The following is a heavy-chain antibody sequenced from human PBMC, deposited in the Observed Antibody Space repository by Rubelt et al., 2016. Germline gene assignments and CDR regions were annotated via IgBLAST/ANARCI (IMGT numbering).Heavy chain of an antibody. D-gene: IGHD3-16*01. CDR3: ARVRDDYSSPFNY. CDR2: IYSGGIT. J-gene: IGHJ4*02. CDR1: GFSVSSYY. V-gene: IGHV3-66*02. Sequence: GFSVSSYYINWVRQAPGKGLEWVSGIYSGGITYYADSVKGRFTISRDNSKNTLHLQMSSLRAEDTAVYYCARVRDDYSSPFNYWGQGTLVTVSS.